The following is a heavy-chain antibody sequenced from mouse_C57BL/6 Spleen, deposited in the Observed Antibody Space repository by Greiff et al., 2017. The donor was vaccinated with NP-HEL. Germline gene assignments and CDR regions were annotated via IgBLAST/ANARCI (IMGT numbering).Heavy chain of an antibody. CDR2: IYPGDGDT. Sequence: QVQLQQSGPELVKPGASVKISCKASGYAFSSSWMNWVKQRPGKGLEWIGRIYPGDGDTNYNGKFKGKATLTADKSSSTAYMQLSSLTSEDSAVYFWARQSYYSNYDAMDYWGQGTSVTVSS. V-gene: IGHV1-82*01. CDR1: GYAFSSSW. J-gene: IGHJ4*01. CDR3: ARQSYYSNYDAMDY. D-gene: IGHD2-5*01.